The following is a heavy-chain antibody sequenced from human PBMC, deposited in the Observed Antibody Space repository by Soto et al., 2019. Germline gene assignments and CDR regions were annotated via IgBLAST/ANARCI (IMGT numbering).Heavy chain of an antibody. V-gene: IGHV1-2*04. CDR2: INPNSGGT. Sequence: QVQLVQSGAEVKKPGASVKVSCKASGYTFTGYYMHWVRQAPGQGLEWMGWINPNSGGTNYAQKFQGWGTMTRDTSVSTAYRELSRLRSDDTAVYYCARGPPIMITFGGVIVPLDYWGQGTLVTVSS. J-gene: IGHJ4*02. CDR1: GYTFTGYY. D-gene: IGHD3-16*02. CDR3: ARGPPIMITFGGVIVPLDY.